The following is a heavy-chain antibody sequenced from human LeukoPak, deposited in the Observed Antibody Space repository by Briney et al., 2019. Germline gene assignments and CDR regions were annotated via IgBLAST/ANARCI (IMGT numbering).Heavy chain of an antibody. V-gene: IGHV3-15*01. CDR3: TTDYDVLTGYRFGY. Sequence: GGSLRLSCAASGFTFSNAWMSWVRQAPRKGLEWVGRIKSQTDGGTTDYLTPVKGRLTISRDDSKNTLYLQMNSLKTEDTAVYYCTTDYDVLTGYRFGYWGQGTLVTVSS. CDR1: GFTFSNAW. D-gene: IGHD3-9*01. J-gene: IGHJ4*02. CDR2: IKSQTDGGTT.